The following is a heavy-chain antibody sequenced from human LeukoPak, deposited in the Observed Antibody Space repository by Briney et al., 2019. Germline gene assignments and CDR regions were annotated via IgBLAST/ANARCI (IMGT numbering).Heavy chain of an antibody. CDR1: GVSFSGYY. CDR3: ALSVMTPVTYIDY. CDR2: INHSGST. V-gene: IGHV4-34*01. J-gene: IGHJ4*02. Sequence: SETLSLTCAAYGVSFSGYYWSWIRQPPGKGLEWIGEINHSGSTKYNPSPKSRGTTTVNTTNNQFPLKLISRPAADPAVYYCALSVMTPVTYIDYWGQGTLVTVSS. D-gene: IGHD4-17*01.